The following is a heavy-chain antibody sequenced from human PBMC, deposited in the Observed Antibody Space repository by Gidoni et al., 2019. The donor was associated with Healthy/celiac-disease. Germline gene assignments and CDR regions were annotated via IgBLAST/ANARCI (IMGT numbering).Heavy chain of an antibody. CDR1: GCTFSSYG. CDR2: IWYDGRNK. Sequence: QVQLVESGGGVVQPGRSLRLSCAASGCTFSSYGMHWVRQAPGKGLEWVAVIWYDGRNKYYADSVKGRFTISRDNSKNTLYLQMNSLRAEDTAVYYCARDVLGATYYYYGMDVWGQGTTVTVSS. CDR3: ARDVLGATYYYYGMDV. D-gene: IGHD1-26*01. J-gene: IGHJ6*02. V-gene: IGHV3-33*01.